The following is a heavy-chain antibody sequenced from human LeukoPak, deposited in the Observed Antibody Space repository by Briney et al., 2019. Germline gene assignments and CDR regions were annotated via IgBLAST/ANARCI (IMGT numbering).Heavy chain of an antibody. D-gene: IGHD3-3*01. V-gene: IGHV4-4*07. J-gene: IGHJ4*02. CDR1: GGSISSYY. CDR2: IYTSGST. CDR3: AIQYYDFWSGYLDY. Sequence: PLETLSLTCTVSGGSISSYYWSWIRQPAGKGLEWIGRIYTSGSTNYNPSLKSRVTMSVDTSKNQFSLKLSSVTAADTAVYYCAIQYYDFWSGYLDYWGQGTLVTVSS.